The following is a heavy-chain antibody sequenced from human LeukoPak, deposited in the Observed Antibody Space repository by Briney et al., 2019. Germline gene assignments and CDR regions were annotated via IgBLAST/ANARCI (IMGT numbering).Heavy chain of an antibody. V-gene: IGHV3-23*01. CDR3: AKGMNVRGADALDV. J-gene: IGHJ3*01. CDR2: VTHGGVA. D-gene: IGHD3-10*02. Sequence: GGSLRLSCATSGFTFTDYAMTWVRQAPGKGLEWVSTVTHGGVAYYSGSVRGRFTISRDNSKKTVFVQMKSLRVEDTAVYYCAKGMNVRGADALDVWGQGTLVTVSS. CDR1: GFTFTDYA.